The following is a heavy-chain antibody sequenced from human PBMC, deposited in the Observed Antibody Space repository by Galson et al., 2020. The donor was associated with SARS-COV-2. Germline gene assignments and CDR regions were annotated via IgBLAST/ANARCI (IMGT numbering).Heavy chain of an antibody. CDR2: ISGSGYST. V-gene: IGHV3-23*01. CDR1: GFPFSTYA. Sequence: GESLKISCAASGFPFSTYAMTWVRQAPGKGLEWVSGISGSGYSTYYADSVKGRFTISRDNSKNTLYLQMHSLRAEDTAVYFCAKDPRGSGPYWGQGTLVTVSS. D-gene: IGHD3-10*01. CDR3: AKDPRGSGPY. J-gene: IGHJ4*02.